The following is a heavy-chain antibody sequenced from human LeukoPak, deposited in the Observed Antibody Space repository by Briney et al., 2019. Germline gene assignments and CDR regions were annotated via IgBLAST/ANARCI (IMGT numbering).Heavy chain of an antibody. J-gene: IGHJ5*02. Sequence: ASVKVSCKASGYSFTSYAMNWVRQAPGQGLEWMGWINTNTGNPTYARGFTGRFVFSLDTSVSTAYLQISSLKTEDTAFYYCARAPTYYSNHDASWFDPWGQGTLVIVSS. CDR3: ARAPTYYSNHDASWFDP. D-gene: IGHD4-11*01. V-gene: IGHV7-4-1*02. CDR1: GYSFTSYA. CDR2: INTNTGNP.